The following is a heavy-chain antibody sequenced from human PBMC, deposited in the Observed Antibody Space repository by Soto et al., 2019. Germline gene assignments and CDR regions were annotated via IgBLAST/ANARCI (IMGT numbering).Heavy chain of an antibody. CDR1: GGSVSSGSYY. V-gene: IGHV4-61*01. J-gene: IGHJ4*02. D-gene: IGHD2-15*01. Sequence: SETLSLTCSVSGGSVSSGSYYWSWIRQPPGKGLEWIGYVYYSGGTNYNPSLKSRVTMSVDTSKNQFSLKLSSVTAADAAVYYCARILRSTAVDYWGQGTLVTVSS. CDR3: ARILRSTAVDY. CDR2: VYYSGGT.